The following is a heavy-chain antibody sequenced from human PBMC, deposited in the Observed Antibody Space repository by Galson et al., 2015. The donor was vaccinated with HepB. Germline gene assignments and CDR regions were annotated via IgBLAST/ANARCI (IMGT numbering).Heavy chain of an antibody. CDR1: GFIFSTYN. J-gene: IGHJ4*02. CDR2: ITSDNYI. D-gene: IGHD1-26*01. CDR3: AKDRELLAHFDY. Sequence: SLRLSCAASGFIFSTYNMNWVRQAPGKGLEWVSLITSDNYIYYADSVKGRFTISRDNSKNTLYLQMNSLRAEDTAVYYCAKDRELLAHFDYWGQGTLVTVSS. V-gene: IGHV3-21*04.